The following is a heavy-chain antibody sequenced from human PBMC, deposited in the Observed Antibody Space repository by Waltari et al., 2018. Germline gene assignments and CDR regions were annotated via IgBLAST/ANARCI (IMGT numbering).Heavy chain of an antibody. CDR1: GYSFTSYW. Sequence: EVQLVQSGAEVKKPGESLKISCKGSGYSFTSYWIGCVRQMPGKGLEWMGIIYPGDSDTRYSPSFQGQVTISADKSISTAYLQWSSLKASDTAMYYCARLLKLYYYYYGMDVWGQGTTVTVSS. V-gene: IGHV5-51*03. CDR2: IYPGDSDT. CDR3: ARLLKLYYYYYGMDV. J-gene: IGHJ6*02. D-gene: IGHD2-15*01.